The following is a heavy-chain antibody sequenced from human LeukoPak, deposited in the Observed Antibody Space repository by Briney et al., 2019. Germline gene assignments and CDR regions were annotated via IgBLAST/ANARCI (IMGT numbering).Heavy chain of an antibody. V-gene: IGHV1-69*04. CDR1: GGTFSSYA. CDR3: ARDHGRLELAEGFDY. Sequence: ASVKVSCKASGGTFSSYAISWVRQAPGQVLEWMGRIIPILGIANYAQKFQGRVTITADKSTSTAYMELSSLRSEDTAVYYCARDHGRLELAEGFDYWGQGTLVTVSS. D-gene: IGHD1-7*01. CDR2: IIPILGIA. J-gene: IGHJ4*02.